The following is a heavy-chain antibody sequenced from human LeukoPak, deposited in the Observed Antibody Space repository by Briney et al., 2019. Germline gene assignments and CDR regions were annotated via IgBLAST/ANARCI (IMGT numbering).Heavy chain of an antibody. CDR2: IKQDGRAK. CDR1: ALIVSISW. J-gene: IGHJ6*03. V-gene: IGHV3-7*01. CDR3: AKASPLPILFVIGYYYYYMDV. Sequence: GASLTPACAAAALIVSISWVSWVRQPPGDGLGWEVNIKQDGRAKSHADCVEGRFTISRENATNSMYLQMNSQRAEHTAMYLWAKASPLPILFVIGYYYYYMDVWGKGTTVTVSS. D-gene: IGHD2/OR15-2a*01.